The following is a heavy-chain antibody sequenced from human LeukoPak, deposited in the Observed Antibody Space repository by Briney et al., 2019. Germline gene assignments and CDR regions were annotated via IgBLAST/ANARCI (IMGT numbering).Heavy chain of an antibody. D-gene: IGHD3-3*01. CDR1: GYTFTGYY. V-gene: IGHV1-2*06. CDR2: INPNSGGT. J-gene: IGHJ6*02. CDR3: ARDQEKSNDFWSRLKSYYYYYGMDV. Sequence: ASVKVSCKASGYTFTGYYMHWVRQAPGQGLEWMGRINPNSGGTNYAQKFQGRVTMTRDTSISTAYMELSSLRSDDTAVYYCARDQEKSNDFWSRLKSYYYYYGMDVWGQGTTVTVSS.